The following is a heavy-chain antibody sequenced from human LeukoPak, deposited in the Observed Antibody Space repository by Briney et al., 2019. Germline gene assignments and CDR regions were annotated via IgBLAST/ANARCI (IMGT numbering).Heavy chain of an antibody. J-gene: IGHJ4*02. CDR1: GFTFSSYE. CDR3: AREPRIAAAGIDY. CDR2: ISSSGNTI. Sequence: GGSLRLSCAASGFTFSSYEMNWVRQAPGKGLEWVSYISSSGNTIYYADSVKGRFTISRDNAKNSLYLQMNSLRAEDTAVYYCAREPRIAAAGIDYWGQGTLVTVSS. V-gene: IGHV3-48*03. D-gene: IGHD6-13*01.